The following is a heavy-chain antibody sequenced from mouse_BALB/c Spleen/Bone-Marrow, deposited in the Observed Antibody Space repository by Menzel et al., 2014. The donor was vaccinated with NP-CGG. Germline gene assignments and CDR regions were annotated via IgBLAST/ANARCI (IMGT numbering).Heavy chain of an antibody. CDR3: ARYGYYAMDY. J-gene: IGHJ4*01. Sequence: LVESGPEVKKPGETVKISCKASGYTFTKNGVNWVKQAPGKGLKWMGWINTDTGEAAYVEEFKGRFAFSLETSASTAYLQINNLKNEDTATYFCARYGYYAMDYWGQGTSVTVSS. CDR2: INTDTGEA. V-gene: IGHV9-3*02. D-gene: IGHD1-1*02. CDR1: GYTFTKNG.